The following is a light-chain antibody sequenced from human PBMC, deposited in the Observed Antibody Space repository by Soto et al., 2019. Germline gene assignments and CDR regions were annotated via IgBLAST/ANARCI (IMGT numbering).Light chain of an antibody. CDR1: ESVGDY. CDR2: GAT. Sequence: PGERAPLSCCASESVGDYLAWYQQKPGQAPRLLIYGATKRTSGTPDRFSGTGSETAFTLAISRLEPGDFAVYYCQQYVTSPAITFGQGTRLEIK. V-gene: IGKV3-20*01. J-gene: IGKJ5*01. CDR3: QQYVTSPAIT.